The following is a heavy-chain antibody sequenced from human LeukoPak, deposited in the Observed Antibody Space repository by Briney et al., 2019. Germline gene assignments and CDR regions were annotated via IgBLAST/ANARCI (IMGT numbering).Heavy chain of an antibody. D-gene: IGHD2-21*02. CDR2: INPNSGGT. J-gene: IGHJ4*02. CDR3: ATVPPCGGDCYSDY. CDR1: GYTFTGYY. Sequence: ASVKVSCKASGYTFTGYYMHWVRQAPGQGLEWMGWINPNSGGTNYAQKFQGRVTMTRDTSISTAYMELSRLRSDDTAVYYCATVPPCGGDCYSDYWGQGTLVTVSS. V-gene: IGHV1-2*02.